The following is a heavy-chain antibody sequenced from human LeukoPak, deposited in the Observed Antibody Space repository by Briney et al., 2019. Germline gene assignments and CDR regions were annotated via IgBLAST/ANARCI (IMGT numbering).Heavy chain of an antibody. J-gene: IGHJ4*02. D-gene: IGHD3-22*01. CDR2: ISGSGGST. CDR3: AKSTYDSSGYSRQFDY. CDR1: GFTFSNAW. V-gene: IGHV3-23*01. Sequence: GGSLRLSCAASGFTFSNAWMSWVRQAPGKGLEWVSAISGSGGSTYYADSVKGRFTISRDNSKNTLYLQMNSLRAEDTAVYYCAKSTYDSSGYSRQFDYWGQGTLVTVSS.